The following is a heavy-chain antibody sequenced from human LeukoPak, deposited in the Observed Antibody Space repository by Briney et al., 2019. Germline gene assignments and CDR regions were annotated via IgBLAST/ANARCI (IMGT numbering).Heavy chain of an antibody. V-gene: IGHV3-73*01. CDR3: TTYTRGHY. CDR2: ITTKTNNYAT. Sequence: GGPLKLSCAASGFDFSGFDVHWVRQASGEGLEWIGRITTKTNNYATAYAASMKDRVTISRDDSKKAAYLQVNSLKTEDTAVYYCTTYTRGHYWGQGTLVTVSS. CDR1: GFDFSGFD. D-gene: IGHD6-19*01. J-gene: IGHJ4*02.